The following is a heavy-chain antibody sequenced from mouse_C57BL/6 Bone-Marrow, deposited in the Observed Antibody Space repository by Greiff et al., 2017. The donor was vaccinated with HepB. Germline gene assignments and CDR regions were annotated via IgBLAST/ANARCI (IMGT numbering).Heavy chain of an antibody. V-gene: IGHV1-18*01. J-gene: IGHJ2*01. D-gene: IGHD6-5*01. CDR3: ARSSPAYPYFDY. Sequence: EVQLQQSGPALVKPGASVKIPCKASGYTFTDYNMDWVKQSHGKSLEWIGDINPNNGGTIYNQKFKGKATLTVDKSSSTAYMELRSLTSEDTAVYYCARSSPAYPYFDYWGQGTTLTVSS. CDR1: GYTFTDYN. CDR2: INPNNGGT.